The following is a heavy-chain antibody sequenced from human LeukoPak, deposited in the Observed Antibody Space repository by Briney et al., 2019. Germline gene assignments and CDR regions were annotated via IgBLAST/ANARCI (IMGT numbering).Heavy chain of an antibody. CDR3: ARGKDPTIFGVVTLFDY. CDR2: IYYSGST. Sequence: SETLSLTCTVSGGSISSYCWSWIRQPPGKGLEWIGYIYYSGSTNYNPSLKSRVTISVDTSKNQFSLKLSSVTAADTAVYYCARGKDPTIFGVVTLFDYWGQGTLVTVSS. J-gene: IGHJ4*02. CDR1: GGSISSYC. D-gene: IGHD3-3*01. V-gene: IGHV4-59*01.